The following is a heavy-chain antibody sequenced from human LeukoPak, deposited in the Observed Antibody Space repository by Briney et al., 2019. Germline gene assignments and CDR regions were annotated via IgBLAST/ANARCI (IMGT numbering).Heavy chain of an antibody. D-gene: IGHD3-22*01. CDR1: GFTFSSYA. V-gene: IGHV3-23*01. J-gene: IGHJ4*02. CDR2: ISGSGGST. CDR3: AKPYYFDSSGYYYDY. Sequence: PGGSLRLSCAASGFTFSSYAMSWVRQAPGKGLEWVSAISGSGGSTYYADSVEGRFTISRDNSKNTLYLQMNSLRAEDTAVYYCAKPYYFDSSGYYYDYWGQGTLVTVSS.